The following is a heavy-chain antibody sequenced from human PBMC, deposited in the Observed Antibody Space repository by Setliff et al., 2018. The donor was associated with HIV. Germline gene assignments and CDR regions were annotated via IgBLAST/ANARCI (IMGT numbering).Heavy chain of an antibody. V-gene: IGHV4-39*01. CDR3: ARCIRRTPFDSSFDF. Sequence: SETLSLTCTVSAGSINDNNYYWGWIRQPPGKGLEWIGNIHYSGTTYYSPSLQSRLTISVDTSKNQFSLNLTSVTAADTAFYFCARCIRRTPFDSSFDFWGQGTLVTVSS. CDR2: IHYSGTT. D-gene: IGHD3-9*01. CDR1: AGSINDNNYY. J-gene: IGHJ4*02.